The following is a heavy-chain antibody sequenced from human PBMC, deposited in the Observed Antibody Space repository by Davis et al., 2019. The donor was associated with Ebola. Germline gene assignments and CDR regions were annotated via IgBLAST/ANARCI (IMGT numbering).Heavy chain of an antibody. CDR3: ATPMGRGYIDY. D-gene: IGHD3-10*01. CDR1: GYTFTSYA. J-gene: IGHJ4*02. CDR2: INAGNGNT. V-gene: IGHV1-3*01. Sequence: AASVKVSCKASGYTFTSYAMHWVRQAPGQRLEWMGWINAGNGNTKYSQKFQGRVTMTRDTSTSTVYMELSSLRSEDTAVYYCATPMGRGYIDYWGQGTLVTVSS.